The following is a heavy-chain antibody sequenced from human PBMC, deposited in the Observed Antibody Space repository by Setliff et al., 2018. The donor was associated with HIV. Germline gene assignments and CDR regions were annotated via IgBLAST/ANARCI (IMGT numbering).Heavy chain of an antibody. CDR1: GGSVSEYY. D-gene: IGHD1-1*01. Sequence: SETLSLTCTVSGGSVSEYYWSWIRQPAGEGLEWIGRFSAPGNSNYNPSLKSRVTMSVDTSKNQFSLKLSSVTAADTAVYYCARGNGWEGFDLWGQGTLVTVSS. CDR2: FSAPGNS. V-gene: IGHV4-4*07. J-gene: IGHJ4*02. CDR3: ARGNGWEGFDL.